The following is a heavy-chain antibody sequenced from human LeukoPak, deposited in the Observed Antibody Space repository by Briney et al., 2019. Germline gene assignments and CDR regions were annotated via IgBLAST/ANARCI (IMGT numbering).Heavy chain of an antibody. D-gene: IGHD2-15*01. CDR3: ARALRGVVVVAAREDWFDP. V-gene: IGHV1-69*01. CDR1: GGTFSSYA. Sequence: SVKVSCKASGGTFSSYAISWVRQAPGQGPEWMGGIIPIFGTANYAQKFQGRVTITADESTSTAYMELSSLRSEDTAVYYCARALRGVVVVAAREDWFDPWGQGTLVTVSS. J-gene: IGHJ5*02. CDR2: IIPIFGTA.